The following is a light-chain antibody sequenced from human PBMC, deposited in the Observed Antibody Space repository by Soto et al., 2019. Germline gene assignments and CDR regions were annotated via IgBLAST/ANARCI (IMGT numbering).Light chain of an antibody. CDR2: GAS. V-gene: IGKV3-20*01. Sequence: EIVLRQSPGTLSLSPGERATLSCRASQSVSSSYLAWYQQKPGQAPRLLIYGASNRATGIPDRFSGSRSGTDFTLPISSLEPEDFKVYYCQQHFNAPITFGQGTRLEIK. J-gene: IGKJ5*01. CDR1: QSVSSSY. CDR3: QQHFNAPIT.